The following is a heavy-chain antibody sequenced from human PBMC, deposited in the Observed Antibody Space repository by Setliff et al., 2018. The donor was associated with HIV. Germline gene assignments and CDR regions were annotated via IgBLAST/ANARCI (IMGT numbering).Heavy chain of an antibody. J-gene: IGHJ4*02. CDR1: GYSFINYG. V-gene: IGHV1-18*01. CDR2: ISTYSDET. CDR3: ARVPGTYYYDSSGYYRGRFDY. Sequence: ASVKVSCKASGYSFINYGLSWVRQAPGQGLEWMGWISTYSDETSYSQNLQGRVTMTTDTSTSTAYMELRSLRSDDTAVYYCARVPGTYYYDSSGYYRGRFDYWGQGTLVTVSS. D-gene: IGHD3-22*01.